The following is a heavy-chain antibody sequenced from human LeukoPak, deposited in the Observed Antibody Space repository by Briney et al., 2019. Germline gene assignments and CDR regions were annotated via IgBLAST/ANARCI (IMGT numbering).Heavy chain of an antibody. Sequence: SETLSLICTVSGGSISSYYWSWIRQPPGKGLEWIGYIYYSGCTNYNPSLKSRVTISVDTSKNQFSLKLSSVTAADTAVYYCAGSYAKVGATLFDYWGQGTLVTVSS. CDR1: GGSISSYY. J-gene: IGHJ4*02. CDR3: AGSYAKVGATLFDY. CDR2: IYYSGCT. V-gene: IGHV4-59*01. D-gene: IGHD1-26*01.